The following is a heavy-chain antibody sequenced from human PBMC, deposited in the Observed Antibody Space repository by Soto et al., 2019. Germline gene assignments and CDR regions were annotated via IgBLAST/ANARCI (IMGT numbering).Heavy chain of an antibody. J-gene: IGHJ4*02. V-gene: IGHV3-33*01. CDR3: AREGIVVVPAAENYYFDY. D-gene: IGHD2-2*01. Sequence: QVQLVESGGGEVQPGRALRLSCAASGFTFGSYGMHWVRQAPGKGLEWVAVIWYDGSNKYYADSVKGRFTISRDNSKNTLYLQMNSLRAEDTAVYYCAREGIVVVPAAENYYFDYWGQGTLVTVSS. CDR1: GFTFGSYG. CDR2: IWYDGSNK.